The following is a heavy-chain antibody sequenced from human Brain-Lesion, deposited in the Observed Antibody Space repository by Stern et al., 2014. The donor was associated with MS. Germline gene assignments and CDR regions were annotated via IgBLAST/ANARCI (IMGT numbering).Heavy chain of an antibody. CDR2: SYWANDK. V-gene: IGHV2-5*02. CDR3: AHRRPHYASWDNGDFDY. J-gene: IGHJ4*02. Sequence: ESGPALVTPTQTLTLTCTFSGFSLRTDGVGVGGVRQPPGQALESLELSYWANDKRYSPSLRSRLTITKDTSRNQVVLTMTNMDPVDTATYYCAHRRPHYASWDNGDFDYWGQGALVTVSS. D-gene: IGHD3-3*01. CDR1: GFSLRTDGVG.